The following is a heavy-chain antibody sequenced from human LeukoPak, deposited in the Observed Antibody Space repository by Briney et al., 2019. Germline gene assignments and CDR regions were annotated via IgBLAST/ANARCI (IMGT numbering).Heavy chain of an antibody. D-gene: IGHD2-21*02. CDR3: ARDVTHCGGDCYSGDY. V-gene: IGHV3-74*01. J-gene: IGHJ4*02. CDR2: INSDGSST. CDR1: GFTFSNYW. Sequence: GGSLRLSCAASGFTFSNYWMHWVRQAPGKGLVWVSRINSDGSSTTDADSVKGRFTISRDNAKNSLYLQMNSLRAEDTAVYYCARDVTHCGGDCYSGDYWGQGTLVTVSS.